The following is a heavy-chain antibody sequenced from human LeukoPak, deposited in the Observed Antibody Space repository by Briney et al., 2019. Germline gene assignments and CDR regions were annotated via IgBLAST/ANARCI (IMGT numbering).Heavy chain of an antibody. CDR2: INWDGAST. Sequence: GGSLRLSCAASGFRFDDYSMNWVRHVPGKGLEWVAGINWDGASTGYRDSMKGRFTISRDNGKNSLYLQLNSLRVEDTAMYYCGRVHCSTNSCYDYYDYYMDVSGNGTTVTVSS. D-gene: IGHD2-2*01. J-gene: IGHJ6*03. CDR3: GRVHCSTNSCYDYYDYYMDV. CDR1: GFRFDDYS. V-gene: IGHV3-20*04.